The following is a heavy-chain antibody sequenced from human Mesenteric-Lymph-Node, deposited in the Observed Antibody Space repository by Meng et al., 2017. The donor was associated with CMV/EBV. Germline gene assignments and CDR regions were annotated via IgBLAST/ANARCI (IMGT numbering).Heavy chain of an antibody. D-gene: IGHD2-2*01. J-gene: IGHJ6*02. CDR3: ARGRMKPPAMDYYYSMDL. Sequence: ASVKVSCKASGDTFSKYPISSYALSWVRQAPGQGLQWMGWINANTGGPNYAQKFQGRVTMTRDTSITTAYMELTRLTSDDTAVYYCARGRMKPPAMDYYYSMDLWGQGTTVTVSS. V-gene: IGHV1-2*02. CDR1: GDTFSKYP. CDR2: INANTGGP.